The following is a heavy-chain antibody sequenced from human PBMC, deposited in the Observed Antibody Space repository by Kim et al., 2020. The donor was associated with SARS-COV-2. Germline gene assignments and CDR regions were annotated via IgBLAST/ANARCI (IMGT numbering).Heavy chain of an antibody. Sequence: GGSLRLSCAASGFTFSSYSMNWVRQAPGKGLEWVSYISSSSSTIYYADSVKGRFTISRDNAKNSLYLQMNSLRAEDTAVYYCARDPPVFTGDHDVPGAFDIWGQGTMVTVSS. J-gene: IGHJ3*02. CDR2: ISSSSSTI. V-gene: IGHV3-48*04. D-gene: IGHD4-17*01. CDR3: ARDPPVFTGDHDVPGAFDI. CDR1: GFTFSSYS.